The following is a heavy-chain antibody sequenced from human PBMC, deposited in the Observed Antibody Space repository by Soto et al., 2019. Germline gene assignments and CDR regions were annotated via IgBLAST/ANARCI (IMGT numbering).Heavy chain of an antibody. CDR3: ARHLDQSGHPRVYYYYGMDV. CDR2: IYYSGST. Sequence: SGGSISSSSYYWGWIRQPPGKGLEWIGSIYYSGSTYYNPSLKSRVTISVDTSKNQFSLKLSSVTAADTAVYYCARHLDQSGHPRVYYYYGMDVWGQGTTVTVSS. D-gene: IGHD3-10*01. J-gene: IGHJ6*02. V-gene: IGHV4-39*01. CDR1: GGSISSSSYY.